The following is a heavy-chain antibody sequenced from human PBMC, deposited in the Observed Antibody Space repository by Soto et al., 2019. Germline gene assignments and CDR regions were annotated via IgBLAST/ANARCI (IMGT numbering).Heavy chain of an antibody. D-gene: IGHD1-7*01. Sequence: LRLSCAASGFTFSTYAMSWVRQAPGKGLEWVSGITSYGDTTYYADSVKGRFSISRDNSKNTLYLQMNSLRAEDTAVYYCAKDLNNWNYVGWFDPWGQGTLVTVSS. V-gene: IGHV3-23*01. CDR2: ITSYGDTT. J-gene: IGHJ5*02. CDR1: GFTFSTYA. CDR3: AKDLNNWNYVGWFDP.